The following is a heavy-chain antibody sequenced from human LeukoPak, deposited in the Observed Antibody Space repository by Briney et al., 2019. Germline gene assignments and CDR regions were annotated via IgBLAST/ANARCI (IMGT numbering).Heavy chain of an antibody. J-gene: IGHJ6*03. CDR2: IYYSGST. CDR1: GGSISSHY. CDR3: ARDRVDTAMVGYYYYYYMDV. V-gene: IGHV4-59*11. Sequence: SETLSLTCTVSGGSISSHYWSWIRQPPGKGLEWIGYIYYSGSTNYNPSLKSRVTISVDTSKNQFSPKLSSVTAADTAVYYCARDRVDTAMVGYYYYYYMDVWGKGTTVTVSS. D-gene: IGHD5-18*01.